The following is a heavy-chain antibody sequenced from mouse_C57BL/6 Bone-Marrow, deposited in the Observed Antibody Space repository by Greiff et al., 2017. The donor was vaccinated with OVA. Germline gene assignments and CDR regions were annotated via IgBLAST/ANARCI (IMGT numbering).Heavy chain of an antibody. CDR2: IHPNSGSI. V-gene: IGHV1-64*01. Sequence: QVQLQQPGAELVKPGASVKLSCKASGYTFTSYWMHWVKQRPGQGLEWIGMIHPNSGSINYNEKFKSKATLTVDKSSSTAYMQLSRLTSEDSAVYYGASNYEGFYAMDYWGQGTSVTVSS. J-gene: IGHJ4*01. D-gene: IGHD2-1*01. CDR1: GYTFTSYW. CDR3: ASNYEGFYAMDY.